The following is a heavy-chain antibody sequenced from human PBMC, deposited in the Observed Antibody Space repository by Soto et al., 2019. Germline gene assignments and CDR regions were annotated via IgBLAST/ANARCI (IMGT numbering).Heavy chain of an antibody. V-gene: IGHV4-30-4*01. J-gene: IGHJ6*02. Sequence: TLSLTCTVSGGSISSADYYWSWVRQPPGKGLEWIGYIYYSGSTFFNPSLKSRVTISKDTSRNQFSLRLNSVTAADTAVYCCARAIVVTIGGMDVWGQGTTVTVS. D-gene: IGHD5-12*01. CDR2: IYYSGST. CDR3: ARAIVVTIGGMDV. CDR1: GGSISSADYY.